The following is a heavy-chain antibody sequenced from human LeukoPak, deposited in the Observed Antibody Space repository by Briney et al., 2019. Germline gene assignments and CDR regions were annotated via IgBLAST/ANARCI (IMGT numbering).Heavy chain of an antibody. J-gene: IGHJ6*04. Sequence: SETLSLTCSVSGGSIRSYYWSWIRQPPGKGLEWIGYIYYSGSTNYNPSLKSRVTISVDKSKNQFSLKLSSVTAADTAVYYCARDLGSSTPSGVWGRGTTVTVSS. CDR1: GGSIRSYY. CDR3: ARDLGSSTPSGV. CDR2: IYYSGST. V-gene: IGHV4-59*12. D-gene: IGHD1-26*01.